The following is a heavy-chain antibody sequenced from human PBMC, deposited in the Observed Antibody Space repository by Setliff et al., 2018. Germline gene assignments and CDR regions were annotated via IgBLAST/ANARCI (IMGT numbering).Heavy chain of an antibody. CDR2: ISGNSGKT. CDR1: GYTFTDFG. V-gene: IGHV1-18*01. Sequence: ASVKVSCKASGYTFTDFGVSWLRLAPGQGLEWMGWISGNSGKTIIEPKFQGRVALTTDTGWDTAHMELQSLRSDDAAIYYCAKEPAFSLAEAIRRSSYDYALDVWGQGTTVTVSS. CDR3: AKEPAFSLAEAIRRSSYDYALDV. D-gene: IGHD3-16*01. J-gene: IGHJ6*02.